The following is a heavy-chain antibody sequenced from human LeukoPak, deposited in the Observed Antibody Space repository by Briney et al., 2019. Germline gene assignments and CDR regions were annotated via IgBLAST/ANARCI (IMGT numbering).Heavy chain of an antibody. CDR2: ISWDGGST. CDR1: GFTFDDYT. Sequence: PGRSLRLSCAASGFTFDDYTMHWVRQAPGKGLEWVSLISWDGGSTYYADSVKGRFTISRDNSKNSLYLQMNSLRTEDTALYYCAKGAYYYYYMDVWGKGTTVTISS. V-gene: IGHV3-43*01. CDR3: AKGAYYYYYMDV. J-gene: IGHJ6*03.